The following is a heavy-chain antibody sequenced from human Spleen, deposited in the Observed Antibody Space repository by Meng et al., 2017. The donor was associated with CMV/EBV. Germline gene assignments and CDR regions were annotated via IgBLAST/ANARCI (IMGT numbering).Heavy chain of an antibody. CDR3: AKDSTSDCFTSDYNGMDV. D-gene: IGHD2/OR15-2a*01. CDR1: GFTFSSFA. J-gene: IGHJ6*02. CDR2: ITWSGGTT. Sequence: CAASGFTFSSFAMSWVGQAPGKGLVWVSSITWSGGTTYADSVKGRLTTSRDNSKNTLYLQMNSLRAEDTAIYFCAKDSTSDCFTSDYNGMDVWGLGTTVTVSS. V-gene: IGHV3-23*01.